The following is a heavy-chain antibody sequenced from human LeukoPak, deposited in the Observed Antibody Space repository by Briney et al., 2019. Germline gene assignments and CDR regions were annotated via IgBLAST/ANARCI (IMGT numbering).Heavy chain of an antibody. Sequence: SETLSLTCTVSGGSISSYYWSWIRQPPGKGLEWIGYIYYSGSTNYNPSLKSRVTISVDTSKNQFSLKLSSVTAADTAVYYCARLVLLWFGESEVPDYGMDVWGQGTTVTVSS. CDR2: IYYSGST. CDR3: ARLVLLWFGESEVPDYGMDV. J-gene: IGHJ6*02. CDR1: GGSISSYY. V-gene: IGHV4-59*01. D-gene: IGHD3-10*01.